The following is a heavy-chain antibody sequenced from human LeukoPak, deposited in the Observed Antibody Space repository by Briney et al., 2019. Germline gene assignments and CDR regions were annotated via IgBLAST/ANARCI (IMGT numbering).Heavy chain of an antibody. J-gene: IGHJ4*02. CDR2: TYYSGST. CDR1: GGSISSSSYY. D-gene: IGHD3-10*01. CDR3: ASGVYYGSGSYSWAIY. Sequence: SETLSLTCTVSGGSISSSSYYWGWIRQPPGKGLEWIGSTYYSGSTYYNPSLKSRVTISVDTSKNQFSLKLSSVTAADTAVYYCASGVYYGSGSYSWAIYWGQGTLVTVSS. V-gene: IGHV4-39*01.